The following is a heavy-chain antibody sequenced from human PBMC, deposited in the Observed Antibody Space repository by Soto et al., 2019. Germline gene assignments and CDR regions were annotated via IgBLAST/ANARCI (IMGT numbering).Heavy chain of an antibody. CDR1: GGTFSSYA. Sequence: QVQLVQSGAEVKKPGSSVKVSCKASGGTFSSYAISWVRQAPGQGLEWMGGIIPIFGTANYAQKFQGRVTITADESTSTAYMGLSSLRSEDTAVYYCARGPPPRKAVTTYFDYWGQGTLVTVSS. D-gene: IGHD4-17*01. CDR2: IIPIFGTA. J-gene: IGHJ4*02. CDR3: ARGPPPRKAVTTYFDY. V-gene: IGHV1-69*01.